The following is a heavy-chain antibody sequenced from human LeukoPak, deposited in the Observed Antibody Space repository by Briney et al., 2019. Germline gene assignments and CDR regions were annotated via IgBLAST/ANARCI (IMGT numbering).Heavy chain of an antibody. CDR3: ARGKSDNSGVFDY. Sequence: GGSLRLSCAASGFIFSSYGMHWVRQAPGKGLEWVAVIWYNGSKKYYADSVKGRFTISRDNSKNTLYLQMNSLRAEDTAVYYCARGKSDNSGVFDYWGQGTLVTASS. D-gene: IGHD3-22*01. J-gene: IGHJ4*02. V-gene: IGHV3-33*01. CDR2: IWYNGSKK. CDR1: GFIFSSYG.